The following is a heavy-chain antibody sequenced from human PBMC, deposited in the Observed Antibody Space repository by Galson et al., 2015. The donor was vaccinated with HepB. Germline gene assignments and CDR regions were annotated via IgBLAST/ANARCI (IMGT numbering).Heavy chain of an antibody. CDR2: ISSSSSYI. D-gene: IGHD3-16*01. CDR3: ARVQAGGNYYMDV. Sequence: LRLSCAASGFTFSSYSMNWVRQAPGKGLEWVSSISSSSSYIYYADSVKGRFTISRDNAKNSLYLQMNSLRAEDTAVYYCARVQAGGNYYMDVWGKGTTVTVSS. V-gene: IGHV3-21*01. CDR1: GFTFSSYS. J-gene: IGHJ6*03.